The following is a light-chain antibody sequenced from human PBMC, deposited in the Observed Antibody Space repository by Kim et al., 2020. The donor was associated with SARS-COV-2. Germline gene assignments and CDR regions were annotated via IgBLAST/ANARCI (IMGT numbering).Light chain of an antibody. J-gene: IGLJ3*02. CDR3: QSSDSSDTFWV. CDR2: EET. CDR1: ALPNQY. V-gene: IGLV3-25*03. Sequence: SYELTQPPSVSVSPGQTARITCSVDALPNQYAYWFQQKPGQAPVLVIYEETERPSGIPERFSGSTSGTTVTLTISGVQAEDEADYYCQSSDSSDTFWVFGGGTQLTVL.